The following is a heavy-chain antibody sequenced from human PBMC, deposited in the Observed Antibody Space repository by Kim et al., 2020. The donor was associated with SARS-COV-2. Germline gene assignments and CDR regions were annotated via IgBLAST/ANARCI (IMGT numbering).Heavy chain of an antibody. CDR1: GYSFTNYA. D-gene: IGHD5-18*01. Sequence: ASVKVSCKTSGYSFTNYAMNWVRQAPGQGLEWMGWINTNTGNPTYAQGFTGRFVLSLDTSVSTAFLQITSLQAEDTAVYYCARDGHSFGYYFDYWGQGTLVTVSS. J-gene: IGHJ4*02. CDR3: ARDGHSFGYYFDY. V-gene: IGHV7-4-1*02. CDR2: INTNTGNP.